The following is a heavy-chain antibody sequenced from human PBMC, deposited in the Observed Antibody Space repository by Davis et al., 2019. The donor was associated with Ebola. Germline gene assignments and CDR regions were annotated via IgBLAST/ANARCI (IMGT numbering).Heavy chain of an antibody. Sequence: MPSETLSLTCTVSGVSIYGRGYYWSWIRQPPGKGLEWIGYIYYSGSTNYNPSLKSRVTISVDTSKNQFSLKLSSVTAADTAVYYCARGRFLEWVTRYYYYGMDVWGQGTTVTVSS. J-gene: IGHJ6*02. CDR3: ARGRFLEWVTRYYYYGMDV. CDR2: IYYSGST. D-gene: IGHD3-3*01. V-gene: IGHV4-61*08. CDR1: GVSIYGRGYY.